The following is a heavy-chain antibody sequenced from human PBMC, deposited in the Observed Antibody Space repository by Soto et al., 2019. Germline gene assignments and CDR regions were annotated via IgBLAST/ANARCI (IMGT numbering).Heavy chain of an antibody. V-gene: IGHV3-23*01. CDR3: AKDPDRFDYVWGTYRYIDH. CDR2: ISTSGGRP. D-gene: IGHD3-16*02. CDR1: GITFSNYA. Sequence: TGGSLRLSCTASGITFSNYAMSWVRQAPRKGLEWVSSISTSGGRPYYADSVKGRFTISRDNSKNTLYLQMNSLRVEDTAVYYCAKDPDRFDYVWGTYRYIDHWGQGTLVTGSS. J-gene: IGHJ4*02.